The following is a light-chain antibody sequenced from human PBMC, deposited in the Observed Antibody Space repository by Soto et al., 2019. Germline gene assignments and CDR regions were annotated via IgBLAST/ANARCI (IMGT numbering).Light chain of an antibody. CDR1: PGVNSY. V-gene: IGKV3-11*01. J-gene: IGKJ5*01. CDR3: QQRSSSIT. CDR2: DPS. Sequence: EIVLTQSPPPLSFSPGERATLSCRAIPGVNSYVAWYQQKPGQAPRLLIYDPSNRATAIPARFSGSGSGTDFALTIRGLEPEDFLVYYCQQRSSSITFGQGTRLEIK.